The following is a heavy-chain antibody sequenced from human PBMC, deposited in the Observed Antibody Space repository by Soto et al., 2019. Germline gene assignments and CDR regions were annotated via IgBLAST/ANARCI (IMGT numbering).Heavy chain of an antibody. J-gene: IGHJ3*02. CDR2: IVAGSGNT. D-gene: IGHD2-21*02. CDR3: AAGAGLRAYCGGDCAFDI. V-gene: IGHV1-58*01. Sequence: SVKVSCKASGFTFTSSAVQWVRQARGQRLEWIGWIVAGSGNTNYAQKFQERVTITRDMSTSTAYMELSSLRSEDTAVYYCAAGAGLRAYCGGDCAFDIWGQGTMVTVSS. CDR1: GFTFTSSA.